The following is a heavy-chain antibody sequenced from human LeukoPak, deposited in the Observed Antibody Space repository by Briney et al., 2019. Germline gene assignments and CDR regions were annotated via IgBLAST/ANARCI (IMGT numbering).Heavy chain of an antibody. V-gene: IGHV3-23*01. CDR3: AKDATASPYFHWFDN. J-gene: IGHJ4*02. Sequence: GGSLRLSCAASGFTFSSYAMNWVRQAPGKGLGWVAGISSGDRTFHAASVKGRFTISRDKSKDTLYLQMNSLRAEDTAVYYCAKDATASPYFHWFDNWGQGTQVIVSS. CDR1: GFTFSSYA. CDR2: ISSGDRT. D-gene: IGHD3-9*01.